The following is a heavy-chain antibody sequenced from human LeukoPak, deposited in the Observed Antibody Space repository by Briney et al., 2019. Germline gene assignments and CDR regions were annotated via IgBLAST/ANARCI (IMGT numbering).Heavy chain of an antibody. D-gene: IGHD3-22*01. J-gene: IGHJ5*02. V-gene: IGHV4-34*01. Sequence: SETLSLTFAVYGGSFSGYYWSWIRQPPGKGLEWIGEINHSGSTNYNPSLKSRVTISVDTSKNQFSLKLSSVTAADTAVYYCARGRGRYYYDSSIDLWGQGTLVTVSS. CDR1: GGSFSGYY. CDR2: INHSGST. CDR3: ARGRGRYYYDSSIDL.